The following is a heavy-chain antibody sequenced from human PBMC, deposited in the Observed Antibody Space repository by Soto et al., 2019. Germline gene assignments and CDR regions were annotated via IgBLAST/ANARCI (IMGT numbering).Heavy chain of an antibody. CDR1: GDSIRSGDHY. J-gene: IGHJ6*02. Sequence: QVHLEESGPGLVKPSQTLSLTCTVLGDSIRSGDHYWNWIRQPPGRGLEWIGYIYYSGSTYYNPSLKSRLTMSVDTSKNQFSLRLSSVIAADTAVYYCARSVGYYYYGMDVWGQGTTVIVSS. CDR2: IYYSGST. CDR3: ARSVGYYYYGMDV. D-gene: IGHD1-26*01. V-gene: IGHV4-30-4*01.